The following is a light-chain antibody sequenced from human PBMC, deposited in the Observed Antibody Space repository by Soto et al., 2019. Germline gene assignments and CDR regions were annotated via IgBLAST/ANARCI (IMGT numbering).Light chain of an antibody. Sequence: QSVLTQPRSVSGSPGQSVTISCTGTSSDVGAYNYVSWYQHHPGKAPKYMIYDVSKRPSGVPDRFSGSKSGNTASLTISGLQAEDEADYYCCSYAGTYSYVFGTGTKLIVL. V-gene: IGLV2-11*01. J-gene: IGLJ1*01. CDR2: DVS. CDR3: CSYAGTYSYV. CDR1: SSDVGAYNY.